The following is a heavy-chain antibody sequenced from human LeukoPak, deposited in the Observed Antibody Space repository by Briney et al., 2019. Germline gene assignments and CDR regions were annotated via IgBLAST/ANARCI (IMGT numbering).Heavy chain of an antibody. V-gene: IGHV3-21*01. CDR1: GFTFSSYT. J-gene: IGHJ4*02. D-gene: IGHD3-10*01. CDR3: ARAYGSGTYSAY. Sequence: GGSLRLSCAASGFTFSSYTMKWVRQAPGKGLQWVSSISSSSSYIYYADSVKGRFTISRDNAKNSLYLQMNSLRAEDTAVYYRARAYGSGTYSAYWGQGTLVTVSS. CDR2: ISSSSSYI.